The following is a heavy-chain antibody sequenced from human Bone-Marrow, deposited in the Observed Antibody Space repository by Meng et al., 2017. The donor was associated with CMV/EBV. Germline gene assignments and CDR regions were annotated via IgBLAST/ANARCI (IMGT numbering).Heavy chain of an antibody. D-gene: IGHD6-25*01. CDR1: GGSFSGYY. CDR3: ARDGAATGLDY. V-gene: IGHV4-34*01. CDR2: INHSGST. Sequence: SETLSLTCAVYGGSFSGYYWSWIRQPPGKGLEWIGEINHSGSTNYNPSLKSRVTISVDTSKNSLYLQMNSLRAEDTAVYYCARDGAATGLDYWGQGTLVTVSS. J-gene: IGHJ4*02.